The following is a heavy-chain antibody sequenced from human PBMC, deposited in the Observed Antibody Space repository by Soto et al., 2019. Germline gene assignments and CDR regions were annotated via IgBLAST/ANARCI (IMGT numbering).Heavy chain of an antibody. J-gene: IGHJ6*02. Sequence: GASVKVSCKASGGTFSSYAISWVRQAPGQGLEWMGGIIPIFGTANYAQKFQGRVTITADESTSTAYMELSSLRSEDTAVYYCARSRYMDTAMVRFYYYGMDVWGQGTTVTVSS. CDR1: GGTFSSYA. D-gene: IGHD5-18*01. CDR2: IIPIFGTA. V-gene: IGHV1-69*13. CDR3: ARSRYMDTAMVRFYYYGMDV.